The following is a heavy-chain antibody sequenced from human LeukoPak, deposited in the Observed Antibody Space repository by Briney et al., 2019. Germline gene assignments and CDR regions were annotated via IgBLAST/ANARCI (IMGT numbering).Heavy chain of an antibody. CDR1: GGTFSSYA. Sequence: SVKVSCKASGGTFSSYAICWVRQAPGQGLEWMGGIIPIFGTANYAQKFQGRVTITADESTSTAYMELSSLRSEDTAVYYCARRGDYGLSSTYYYYGMDVWGKGTTVTVSS. J-gene: IGHJ6*04. CDR2: IIPIFGTA. V-gene: IGHV1-69*13. CDR3: ARRGDYGLSSTYYYYGMDV. D-gene: IGHD4-17*01.